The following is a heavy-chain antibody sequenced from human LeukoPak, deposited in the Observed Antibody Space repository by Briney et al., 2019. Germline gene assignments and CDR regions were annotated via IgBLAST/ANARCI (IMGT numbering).Heavy chain of an antibody. CDR1: GFPFSSYW. V-gene: IGHV3-7*03. J-gene: IGHJ4*02. CDR2: IKQDGREK. Sequence: SGGSLLLSCAASGFPFSSYWMSGGRQAQGKGREGVANIKQDGREKYYVDSVKGGFTISRDNAKNSLYLQMNSLRAEDTALYYCAKDGGGSIDYWGQGTLVTVSS. D-gene: IGHD3-10*01. CDR3: AKDGGGSIDY.